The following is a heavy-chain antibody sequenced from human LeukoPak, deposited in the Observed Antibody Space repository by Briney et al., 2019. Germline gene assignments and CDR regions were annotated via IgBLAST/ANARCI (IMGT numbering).Heavy chain of an antibody. CDR1: GFTVSSNF. CDR3: AKSWCETICYGIYD. J-gene: IGHJ4*02. D-gene: IGHD2-2*01. Sequence: PGGSLRLSCTVSGFTVSSNFMSWVRQAPGKGLEWVSFIYSDNTHYSDSVKGRFTISRDNSKNTLYLQMNSLRADDTAVYYCAKSWCETICYGIYDWGQGTLVTVS. V-gene: IGHV3-66*03. CDR2: IYSDNT.